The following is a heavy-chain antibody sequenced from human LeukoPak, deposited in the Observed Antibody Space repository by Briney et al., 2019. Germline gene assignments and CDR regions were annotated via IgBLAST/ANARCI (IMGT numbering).Heavy chain of an antibody. V-gene: IGHV4-34*01. CDR1: GGSFSGYY. D-gene: IGHD3-22*01. J-gene: IGHJ4*02. Sequence: SETLSLTCAVYGGSFSGYYWSWVRQPPGKGLEGIGEINHSGSTNYNPSLKSRVTISVDTSKNQFSLKLSSVTAADTAVYYCARARPLYYYDSSGYLDYWGQGTLVTVSS. CDR3: ARARPLYYYDSSGYLDY. CDR2: INHSGST.